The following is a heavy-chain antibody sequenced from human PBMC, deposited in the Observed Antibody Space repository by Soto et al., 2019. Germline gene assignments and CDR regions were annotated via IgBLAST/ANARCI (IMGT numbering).Heavy chain of an antibody. Sequence: QLQLQESGPGLVKLSETLPLTCTVSNGSIRSPIYYWGWIRQPPGKRLEWIGRIYYLGSTYYTPSTQGRVTISVDTCKNQFSLKLHSVTAADTAVYFCAGRSSLASVSIYFGEISSYNWFDPWGQGTLVSVSS. D-gene: IGHD3-10*01. J-gene: IGHJ5*02. CDR2: IYYLGST. CDR3: AGRSSLASVSIYFGEISSYNWFDP. CDR1: NGSIRSPIYY. V-gene: IGHV4-39*01.